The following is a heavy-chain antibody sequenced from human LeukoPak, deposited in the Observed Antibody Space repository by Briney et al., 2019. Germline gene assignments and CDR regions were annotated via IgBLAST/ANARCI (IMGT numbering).Heavy chain of an antibody. Sequence: GESLKISCKGSGYSFTSYWIGWVRQMPGKGLEWMGIIYPGDSDTRYSPSFQGQVTISAAKSITTAYLQWSSLKASNTARYYCGRRDYGGKHVNYWGQGTLVTVSS. V-gene: IGHV5-51*01. CDR3: GRRDYGGKHVNY. CDR1: GYSFTSYW. D-gene: IGHD4-23*01. J-gene: IGHJ4*02. CDR2: IYPGDSDT.